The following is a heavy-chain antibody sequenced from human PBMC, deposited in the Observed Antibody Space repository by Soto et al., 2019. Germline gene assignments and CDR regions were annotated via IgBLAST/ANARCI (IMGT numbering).Heavy chain of an antibody. CDR3: AREGTWMVVAALPDY. D-gene: IGHD2-15*01. Sequence: QVQLVQSGAEVKKPGASVKVSCKASGYTFTSYAMHWVRQAPGQRLEWMGWINAGNGNTKYSQKFQGRVTITRDTSASTAYMELSSLRSEDTAVYYCAREGTWMVVAALPDYWGQGTLVTVSS. CDR1: GYTFTSYA. V-gene: IGHV1-3*01. CDR2: INAGNGNT. J-gene: IGHJ4*02.